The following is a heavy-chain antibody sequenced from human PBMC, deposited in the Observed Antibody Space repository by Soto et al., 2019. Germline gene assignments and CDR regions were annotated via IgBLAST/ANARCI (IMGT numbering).Heavy chain of an antibody. CDR1: GYTFTSYA. CDR3: ATSGGGWYLY. V-gene: IGHV1-8*02. J-gene: IGHJ4*02. D-gene: IGHD6-19*01. CDR2: LNPNSGDT. Sequence: ASVKVSCKASGYTFTSYAMHWVRQAPGQRLEWMGWLNPNSGDTGYAQKFQGRVTLTRNTSINTAYIELSSLTSDDTAVYYCATSGGGWYLYWGQGTLVTVSS.